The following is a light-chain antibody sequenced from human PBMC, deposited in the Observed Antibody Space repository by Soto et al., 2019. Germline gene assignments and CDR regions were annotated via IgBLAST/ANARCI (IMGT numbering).Light chain of an antibody. CDR3: QQYNNWPLYT. CDR1: QSVSIH. CDR2: GAS. Sequence: EIVLTQSPATLSLSPGERATLSCRASQSVSIHLAWYQQRPGQAPRLLIYGASTRATGIPARFSGSGSGTEFTLTISSLQSEDFAVYYCQQYNNWPLYTFGQGTKLEIK. V-gene: IGKV3-15*01. J-gene: IGKJ2*01.